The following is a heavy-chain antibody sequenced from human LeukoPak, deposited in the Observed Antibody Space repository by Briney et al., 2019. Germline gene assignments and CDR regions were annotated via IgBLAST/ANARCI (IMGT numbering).Heavy chain of an antibody. CDR3: AKDIREGIRFGELLLNESGGFDP. CDR2: ISWNSGSI. V-gene: IGHV3-9*01. Sequence: GGSLRLSCAASGFTFSDYYMSWIRQAPGKGLEWVSGISWNSGSIGYADSVEGRFTISRDNAKNSLYLQMNSLRAEDTALYYCAKDIREGIRFGELLLNESGGFDPWGQGTLVTVSS. CDR1: GFTFSDYY. J-gene: IGHJ5*02. D-gene: IGHD3-10*01.